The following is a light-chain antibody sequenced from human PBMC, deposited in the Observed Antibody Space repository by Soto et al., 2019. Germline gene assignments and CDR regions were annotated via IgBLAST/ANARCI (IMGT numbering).Light chain of an antibody. V-gene: IGLV4-69*01. J-gene: IGLJ2*01. CDR1: SGHSSYA. CDR3: QTWGTGTRV. Sequence: QSVLTQSPSASDSLGASVKLTCTLSSGHSSYAIAWHQQQPEKGPRYLMKVDSDGSHSKGDGIPDRFSGSSSGAERYLTISNLQSEDEGDYCCQTWGTGTRVFGGGTQLTVL. CDR2: VDSDGSH.